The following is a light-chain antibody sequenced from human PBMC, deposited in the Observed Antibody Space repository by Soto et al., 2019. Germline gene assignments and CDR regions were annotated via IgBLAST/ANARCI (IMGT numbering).Light chain of an antibody. J-gene: IGLJ2*01. V-gene: IGLV1-51*01. CDR3: ETWDDGLTAAV. CDR1: NSNIGNNY. Sequence: QAVVTQPPSVSAAPGQKVTISCSGSNSNIGNNYVSWYQQLPGTTPKLLIYDNNQRPSGIPDRFSASKSGTSATLAITGLQTGDEADYYCETWDDGLTAAVFGGGTKLTVL. CDR2: DNN.